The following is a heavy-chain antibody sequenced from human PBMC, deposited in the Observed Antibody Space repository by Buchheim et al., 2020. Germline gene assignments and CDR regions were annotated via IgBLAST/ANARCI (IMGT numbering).Heavy chain of an antibody. V-gene: IGHV3-23*04. Sequence: EVQVVESGGGLVQPGGSLRLSCAASGFTFSSYAMTWVRQAPGKGLEWVSTIFNTAGGTYYAASVKGRFTISRDNSQTMVYLQMNTLGAEDTALYYCARRMTFGATPGLDPWGQGTL. J-gene: IGHJ5*02. D-gene: IGHD3/OR15-3a*01. CDR2: IFNTAGGT. CDR3: ARRMTFGATPGLDP. CDR1: GFTFSSYA.